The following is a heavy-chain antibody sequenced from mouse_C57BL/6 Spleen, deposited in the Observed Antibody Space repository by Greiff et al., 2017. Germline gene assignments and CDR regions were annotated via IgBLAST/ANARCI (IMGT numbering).Heavy chain of an antibody. D-gene: IGHD1-1*01. V-gene: IGHV8-12*01. CDR3: ARRDYYGSSYGYFDV. J-gene: IGHJ1*03. Sequence: QVTLKESGPGILQSSQTLSLTCSFSGFSLSTSGMGVSWIRQPSGKGLEWLAHIYWDDDKRYNPSLKSRLTISKDTSRNQVFLKITSVDTADTATYYCARRDYYGSSYGYFDVWGTGTTVTVSS. CDR2: IYWDDDK. CDR1: GFSLSTSGMG.